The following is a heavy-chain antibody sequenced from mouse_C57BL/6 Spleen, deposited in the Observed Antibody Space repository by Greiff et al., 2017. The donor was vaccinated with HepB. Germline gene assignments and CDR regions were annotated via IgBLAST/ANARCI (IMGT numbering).Heavy chain of an antibody. CDR2: IDPSDSYT. CDR3: ARGNTTVPY. J-gene: IGHJ2*01. V-gene: IGHV1-59*01. Sequence: QVQLQQPGAELVRPGPSVKLSCKASGYTFTSYWMHWVKQRPGQGLEWIGVIDPSDSYTNYNQKFKGKATLTVDTSSSTAYMQLSSLTSEDSAVYYCARGNTTVPYWGQGTTLTVSS. CDR1: GYTFTSYW. D-gene: IGHD1-1*01.